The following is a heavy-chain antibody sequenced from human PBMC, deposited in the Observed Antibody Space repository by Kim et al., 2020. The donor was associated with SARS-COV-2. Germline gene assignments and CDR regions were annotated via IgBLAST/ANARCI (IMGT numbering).Heavy chain of an antibody. D-gene: IGHD2-15*01. CDR1: GYTFTSYA. CDR3: ARDLVGTAYNWFDP. V-gene: IGHV1-3*01. Sequence: ASVKVSCKASGYTFTSYAMHWVRQAPGQRLEWMGWINAGNGNTKYSQKFQGRVTITRDTSASTAYMELSSLRSEDTAVYYCARDLVGTAYNWFDPWGQGTLVTVSS. J-gene: IGHJ5*02. CDR2: INAGNGNT.